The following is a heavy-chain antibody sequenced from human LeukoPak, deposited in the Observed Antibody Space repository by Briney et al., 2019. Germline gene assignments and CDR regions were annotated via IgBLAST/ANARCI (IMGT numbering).Heavy chain of an antibody. Sequence: SVKVSCKASGGTFSSYAISWVRQAPGQGLEWMGRIIPVFGTAKSAQRFQGRVTITTDESTSTAYMELSSLTSEDTAVYYCARSGGAAFDIWGQGTMVIVSS. J-gene: IGHJ3*02. CDR3: ARSGGAAFDI. V-gene: IGHV1-69*05. CDR2: IIPVFGTA. D-gene: IGHD5-12*01. CDR1: GGTFSSYA.